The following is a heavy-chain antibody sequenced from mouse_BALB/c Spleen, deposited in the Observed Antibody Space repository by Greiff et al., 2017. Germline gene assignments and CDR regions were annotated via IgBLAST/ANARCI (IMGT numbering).Heavy chain of an antibody. V-gene: IGHV1-87*01. CDR2: IYPGDGDT. Sequence: QVQLKQSGAELARPGASVKLSCKASGYTFTSYWMQWVKQRPGQGLEWIGAIYPGDGDTRYTQKFKGKATLTADKSSSTAYMQLSSLASEDSAVYYCARSSTFYYDYDGYAMDYWGQGTSVTVSS. CDR1: GYTFTSYW. CDR3: ARSSTFYYDYDGYAMDY. J-gene: IGHJ4*01. D-gene: IGHD2-4*01.